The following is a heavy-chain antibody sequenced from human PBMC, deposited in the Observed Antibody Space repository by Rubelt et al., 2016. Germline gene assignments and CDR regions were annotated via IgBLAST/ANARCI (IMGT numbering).Heavy chain of an antibody. Sequence: QVQLVQSGAEVKKPEASVKVSCKASGYTFTSYGISWVRQAPGQGLGWMGWINTNTGNPTYAQGFTGRFVFSLDTSVSTAYLQFSSLKAEDTAVYYCARAYYYDSSALTWGFDYWGEGTLVTVSS. CDR1: GYTFTSYG. CDR2: INTNTGNP. CDR3: ARAYYYDSSALTWGFDY. D-gene: IGHD3-22*01. J-gene: IGHJ4*02. V-gene: IGHV7-4-1*02.